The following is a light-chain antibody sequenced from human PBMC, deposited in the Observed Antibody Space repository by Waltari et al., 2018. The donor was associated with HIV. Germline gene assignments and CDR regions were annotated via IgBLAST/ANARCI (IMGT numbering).Light chain of an antibody. Sequence: TVLTQSPDTLSLSPAETATLSCSASHPVSSSSLAWSPQPPCHAPRLLIYGASNRATGIPDRFSGSVSGTEFTLTISRLEPEDFAVYYCQHYDTSPPVYTFGQGTKLEIK. CDR2: GAS. J-gene: IGKJ2*01. CDR3: QHYDTSPPVYT. V-gene: IGKV3-20*01. CDR1: HPVSSSS.